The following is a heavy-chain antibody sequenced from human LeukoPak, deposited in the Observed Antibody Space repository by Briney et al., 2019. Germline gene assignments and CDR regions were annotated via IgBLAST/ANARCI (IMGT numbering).Heavy chain of an antibody. J-gene: IGHJ2*01. CDR1: GDSISGSY. CDR3: ARLRVGRLMYDDTAFSYFDI. V-gene: IGHV4-59*08. Sequence: PSETLSLTCAVSGDSISGSYWSWIRQPPGKGLEWIGFLSYGGTTSYNPSLKSRLTISGDTSRNQFSLKLDSVTAADTAVYYCARLRVGRLMYDDTAFSYFDIWGRGTLVTVSS. CDR2: LSYGGTT. D-gene: IGHD3-16*01.